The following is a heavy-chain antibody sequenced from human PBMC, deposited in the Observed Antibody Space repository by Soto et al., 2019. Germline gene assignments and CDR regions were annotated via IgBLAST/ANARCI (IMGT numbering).Heavy chain of an antibody. Sequence: QVQLQASGPGLVKPSQALSLICTVSGGSISSAGYHWSWIRQHPGKALEWIGYIYYSGSTYYSPSLKSRLTISLDASKNQFSLELSSVTAADTAVYYCARKTTVTPSGRGAFDYWGQGTLVTVSS. D-gene: IGHD4-17*01. CDR3: ARKTTVTPSGRGAFDY. CDR2: IYYSGST. CDR1: GGSISSAGYH. V-gene: IGHV4-31*03. J-gene: IGHJ4*02.